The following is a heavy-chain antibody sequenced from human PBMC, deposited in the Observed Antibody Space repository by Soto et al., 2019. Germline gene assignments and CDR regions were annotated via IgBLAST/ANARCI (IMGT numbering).Heavy chain of an antibody. CDR1: GYTFTSDY. J-gene: IGHJ6*02. CDR2: INPSGGST. Sequence: RASVKVSCKASGYTFTSDYRHWVRQAPGQGLEWMGIINPSGGSTSYAQKFQGRVTMTRDTSTSTVYMELSSLRSEDTAVYYCAREEGHFGSYPGIAAAGKGAYYYYYGMDVWGQGTTVTVS. D-gene: IGHD6-13*01. V-gene: IGHV1-46*01. CDR3: AREEGHFGSYPGIAAAGKGAYYYYYGMDV.